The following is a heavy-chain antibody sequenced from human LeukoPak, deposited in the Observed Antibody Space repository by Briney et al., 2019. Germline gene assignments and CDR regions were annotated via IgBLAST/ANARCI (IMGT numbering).Heavy chain of an antibody. CDR3: ARGPYYDILTGFLPH. Sequence: GGSLRLSCAASGFTFSNYNMNWVRQAPGKGLEWVSVISGSGGSTYYVDSVKGRFTISRDNSKNTLYLQMNSLRAEDTAVYYCARGPYYDILTGFLPHWGQGTLVTVSS. V-gene: IGHV3-23*01. J-gene: IGHJ4*02. D-gene: IGHD3-9*01. CDR1: GFTFSNYN. CDR2: ISGSGGST.